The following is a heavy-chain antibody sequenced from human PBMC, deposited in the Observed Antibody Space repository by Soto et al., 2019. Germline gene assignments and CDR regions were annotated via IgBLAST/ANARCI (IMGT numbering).Heavy chain of an antibody. CDR1: GFTFRGYA. CDR3: AKDPNGDYVGAFDI. D-gene: IGHD4-17*01. Sequence: EVQLLESGGGLVQPGGSLRLSCAASGFTFRGYAMSWVRQAPGKGPEWVSSISAAGGSTYYADSVKGRFTISRDNSRATVFLQMNSLRAEDTALYYCAKDPNGDYVGAFDICGQGTVVTVSS. CDR2: ISAAGGST. V-gene: IGHV3-23*01. J-gene: IGHJ3*02.